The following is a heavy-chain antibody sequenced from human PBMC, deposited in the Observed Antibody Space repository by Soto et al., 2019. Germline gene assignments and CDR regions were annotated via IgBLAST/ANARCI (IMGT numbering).Heavy chain of an antibody. J-gene: IGHJ4*02. Sequence: EVQLLESGGDLVQPGGSLRLSCAASGFSFSNYAMSWVRQAPGKGLEWVSIISGSGGSTDYAASVKGRFTISRDNSKNTLYLQMNSLRAEDTAVYYCTLQRTTVYIVYFDYWGQGTLVTVSS. CDR2: ISGSGGST. CDR1: GFSFSNYA. D-gene: IGHD4-17*01. CDR3: TLQRTTVYIVYFDY. V-gene: IGHV3-23*01.